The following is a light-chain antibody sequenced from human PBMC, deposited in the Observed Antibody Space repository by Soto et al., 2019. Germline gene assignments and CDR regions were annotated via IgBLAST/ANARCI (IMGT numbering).Light chain of an antibody. V-gene: IGKV1-39*01. CDR1: QSISSH. J-gene: IGKJ1*01. CDR3: QRSYSSPPT. CDR2: AAS. Sequence: DIQMTQSPSSLSASVEDRVIITCRASQSISSHLNWYQQKPGKAPKLLIFAASSLQSGVPSRFSGSRSGPDFTLTISSLQPEDFATYYCQRSYSSPPTFGQGTKVEIK.